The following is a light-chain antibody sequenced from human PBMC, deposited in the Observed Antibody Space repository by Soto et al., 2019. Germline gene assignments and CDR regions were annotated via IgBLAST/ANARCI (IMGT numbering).Light chain of an antibody. CDR2: GAS. CDR3: QQYNNWPPQYT. CDR1: QSVANN. Sequence: EIVMTQSPASLSVSPGDGATLSCRASQSVANNVAWYQQKPGQGPRLLIHGASTRAAGVPARFSGSGSGTDFTLTISSLQSEDFAVYFCQQYNNWPPQYTFGQGTKLQFK. V-gene: IGKV3-15*01. J-gene: IGKJ2*01.